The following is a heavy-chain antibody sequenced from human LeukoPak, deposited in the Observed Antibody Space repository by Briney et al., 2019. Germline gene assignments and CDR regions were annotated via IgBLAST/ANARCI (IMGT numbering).Heavy chain of an antibody. CDR3: ARDLSGSYLVY. CDR1: GYMFISYH. V-gene: IGHV1-46*01. J-gene: IGHJ4*02. D-gene: IGHD1-26*01. Sequence: ASVKVSCKASGYMFISYHIHWVRQAPGQGLEWMGIINPSGGSTTYAQNFQGRVTMTRDMSTSTVYMELSSLRSEDTAVYYCARDLSGSYLVYWGQGTLVTVSS. CDR2: INPSGGST.